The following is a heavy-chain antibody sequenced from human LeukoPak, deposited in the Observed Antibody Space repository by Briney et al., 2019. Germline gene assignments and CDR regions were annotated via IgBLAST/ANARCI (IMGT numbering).Heavy chain of an antibody. Sequence: PSETLSLTCTVSGGPVSGHYWSWIRQPPGKGLEWIGYIYSSGGTNYNPSLKGRVTMSVDTSKNQFSLKLNSVTAADTAVYYCARDAGWYRFDYWGPGTLVTVSS. CDR2: IYSSGGT. D-gene: IGHD6-19*01. CDR3: ARDAGWYRFDY. V-gene: IGHV4-59*02. J-gene: IGHJ4*02. CDR1: GGPVSGHY.